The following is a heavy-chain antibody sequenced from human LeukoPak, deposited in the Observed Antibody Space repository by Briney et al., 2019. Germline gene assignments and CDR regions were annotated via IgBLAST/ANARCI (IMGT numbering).Heavy chain of an antibody. Sequence: PSETLSLTCAVYGGSFSGYYWSWIRQPPGKGREGIGEINHSGSTNYNPSLKSRVTISVDTSKNQFSLKLSSVTAADTAVYYRAKEYSSSLFDSWGQGTLVTVSS. CDR3: AKEYSSSLFDS. CDR1: GGSFSGYY. V-gene: IGHV4-34*01. J-gene: IGHJ4*02. D-gene: IGHD6-6*01. CDR2: INHSGST.